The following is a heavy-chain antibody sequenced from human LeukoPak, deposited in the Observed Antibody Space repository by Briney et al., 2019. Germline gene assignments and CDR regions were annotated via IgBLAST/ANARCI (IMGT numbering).Heavy chain of an antibody. V-gene: IGHV1-69*04. D-gene: IGHD3-10*01. J-gene: IGHJ3*02. CDR3: ARDYYGSGSI. CDR2: IIPILGIA. Sequence: ASVKVSCKASGGTLSSYAISWVRQAPGQGLEWMGRIIPILGIANYAQKFQGRVTITADKSTSTAYMELSSLRSEDTAVYYCARDYYGSGSIWGQGTMVTVSS. CDR1: GGTLSSYA.